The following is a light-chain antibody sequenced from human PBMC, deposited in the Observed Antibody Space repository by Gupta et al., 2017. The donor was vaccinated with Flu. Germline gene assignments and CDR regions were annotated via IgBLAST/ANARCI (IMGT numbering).Light chain of an antibody. CDR3: QSYDSSMIGSV. V-gene: IGLV1-40*01. J-gene: IGLJ3*02. CDR1: SCNSGAGDD. CDR2: GNS. Sequence: VTRSGTGSSCNSGAGDDVPWYQQLPGTAPKLLIYGNSKRPSGVPDRFSGSKSDTSASLAIAGLQAEDEADYYCQSYDSSMIGSVFGGGTKPTVL.